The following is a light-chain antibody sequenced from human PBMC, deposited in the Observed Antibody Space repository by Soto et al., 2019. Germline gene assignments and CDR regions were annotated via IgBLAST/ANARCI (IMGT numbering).Light chain of an antibody. V-gene: IGLV2-14*01. CDR3: SSYTGSNTQV. CDR2: EVS. Sequence: QSVLTQPASVSGSPGQSITISCTGTSSDVGGYNYVSWYQQHPGKAPKLIIYEVSHWPSGVSNRFSGSKSGTTASLTISGLQAEDEADYFCSSYTGSNTQVFGGGTRLTV. J-gene: IGLJ3*02. CDR1: SSDVGGYNY.